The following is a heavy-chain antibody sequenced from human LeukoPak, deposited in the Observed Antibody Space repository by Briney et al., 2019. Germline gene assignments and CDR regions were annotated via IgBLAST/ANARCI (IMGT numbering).Heavy chain of an antibody. D-gene: IGHD3-9*01. V-gene: IGHV4-39*07. CDR2: IYYSGST. Sequence: SETLSLTCTVSGGSISSSSYYWGWIRQPPGKGLEWIGSIYYSGSTYYNPSLKSRVTISVDTSKNQFSLKLSSVTAADTAVYYCARGRILTGYYPANSHFDYWGQGTLVTVSS. J-gene: IGHJ4*02. CDR1: GGSISSSSYY. CDR3: ARGRILTGYYPANSHFDY.